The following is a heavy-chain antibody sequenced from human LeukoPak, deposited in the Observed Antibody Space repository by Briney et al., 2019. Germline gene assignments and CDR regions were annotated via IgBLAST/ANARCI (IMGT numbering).Heavy chain of an antibody. V-gene: IGHV4-31*03. D-gene: IGHD3-16*02. CDR1: GGSISSGGYY. CDR3: ARDHTFGYTGCFDP. J-gene: IGHJ5*02. Sequence: KPSETLSLTCTVSGGSISSGGYYWSWIRQLPGKGLEWIGYIYYSGSTSYNPSLKSRVTISLDTSKKQFSLKLSSVTVADTAVYYCARDHTFGYTGCFDPWGQGTLVTVSP. CDR2: IYYSGST.